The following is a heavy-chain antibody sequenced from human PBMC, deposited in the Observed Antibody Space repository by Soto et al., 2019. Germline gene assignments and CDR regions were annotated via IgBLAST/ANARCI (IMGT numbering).Heavy chain of an antibody. CDR1: GYTFTSYD. CDR2: MNPNSGNT. J-gene: IGHJ4*02. V-gene: IGHV1-8*01. Sequence: ASVKVSCKASGYTFTSYDINWVRQATGQGLEWMGWMNPNSGNTGYAQKFQGRVTMTRNTSISTAYMELSSLRSEDTAMYYCAKVAPSISILWGFDHWGPGTLVTVSS. D-gene: IGHD2-21*01. CDR3: AKVAPSISILWGFDH.